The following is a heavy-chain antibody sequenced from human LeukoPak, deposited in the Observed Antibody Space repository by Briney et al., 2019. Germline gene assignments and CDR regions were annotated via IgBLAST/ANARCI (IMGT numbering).Heavy chain of an antibody. D-gene: IGHD1-26*01. CDR3: AKGGARGATVAAGPNWNFDL. CDR2: ISGSGGST. CDR1: GFTFSSYA. J-gene: IGHJ2*01. V-gene: IGHV3-23*01. Sequence: GGSLRLSCAASGFTFSSYAMSWVRQAPGKGLEWVSAISGSGGSTYYADSVKGRFAISRDNSKNTLYLQMNSLRAEDTAVYYCAKGGARGATVAAGPNWNFDLWGRGTLVTVSS.